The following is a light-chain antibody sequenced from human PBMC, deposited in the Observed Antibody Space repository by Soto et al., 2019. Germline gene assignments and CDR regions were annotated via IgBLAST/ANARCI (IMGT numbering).Light chain of an antibody. V-gene: IGKV1-5*01. Sequence: DIQMTQSPSTLSASVGDSVTVTCRASQRIGTWLAWYQQKPGTAPKLLIDGASRLETGVSSRFSGTGSGTKVTLTITILHPESFDASFCQHYANYSPEWTFGQGTKVEIK. CDR1: QRIGTW. CDR2: GAS. CDR3: QHYANYSPEWT. J-gene: IGKJ1*01.